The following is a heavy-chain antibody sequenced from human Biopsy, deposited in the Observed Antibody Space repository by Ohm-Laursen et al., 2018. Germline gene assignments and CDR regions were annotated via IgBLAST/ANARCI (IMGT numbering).Heavy chain of an antibody. CDR3: AKGRSGGTGHGNWFDP. CDR1: GFTFSGYA. Sequence: GSLRLSCTATGFTFSGYAMSWVRQGPAKGLEWVSVVTGSGRSTYYTDSVKGRFSISRDNSKNTLYLQMNSLRVEDTAVYYCAKGRSGGTGHGNWFDPWGQGTLVIVSS. CDR2: VTGSGRST. V-gene: IGHV3-23*01. J-gene: IGHJ5*02. D-gene: IGHD3-10*01.